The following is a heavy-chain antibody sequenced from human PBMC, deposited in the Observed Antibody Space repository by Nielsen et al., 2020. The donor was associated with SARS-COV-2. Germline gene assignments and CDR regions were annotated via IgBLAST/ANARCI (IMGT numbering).Heavy chain of an antibody. D-gene: IGHD5-18*01. J-gene: IGHJ4*02. Sequence: ETLSLTCTVSGGSISSSSFYWGWIRQAPGKGLEWVSVIYSGGSSTYYADSVKGRLTISRDNSKDTLYLQMNSLRAEDTAVYYCAKSRYSYGNYFDYWGQGTLVTVSS. CDR1: GGSISSSS. CDR3: AKSRYSYGNYFDY. CDR2: IYSGGSST. V-gene: IGHV3-23*03.